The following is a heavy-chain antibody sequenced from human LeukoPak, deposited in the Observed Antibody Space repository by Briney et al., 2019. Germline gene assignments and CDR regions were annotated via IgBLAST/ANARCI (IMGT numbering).Heavy chain of an antibody. D-gene: IGHD6-19*01. CDR1: GFTFSGYW. V-gene: IGHV3-7*01. CDR3: AGEGGGAEAAFDF. Sequence: GGSLRLSCAASGFTFSGYWMSWVRQAPGKGLEWVANIKQDGSEKYYVDSVKGRFTISRDNAKNSLYLQMNSLRAEDTAVYYCAGEGGGAEAAFDFWGQGTLVTVSS. CDR2: IKQDGSEK. J-gene: IGHJ4*02.